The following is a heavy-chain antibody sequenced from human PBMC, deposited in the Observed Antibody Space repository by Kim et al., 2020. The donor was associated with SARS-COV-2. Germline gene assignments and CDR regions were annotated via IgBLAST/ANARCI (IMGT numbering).Heavy chain of an antibody. CDR2: ISGSGGST. CDR1: GFTFSSYA. V-gene: IGHV3-23*01. Sequence: GGSLRLSCAASGFTFSSYAMSWVRQAPGKGLEWVSAISGSGGSTYYADSVKGRFTMSRDNSKNTLYLQMNSLRAEDTAVYYCAKDQVMYNLNDLGGFDPWGQGALVTVSS. CDR3: AKDQVMYNLNDLGGFDP. J-gene: IGHJ5*02. D-gene: IGHD1-1*01.